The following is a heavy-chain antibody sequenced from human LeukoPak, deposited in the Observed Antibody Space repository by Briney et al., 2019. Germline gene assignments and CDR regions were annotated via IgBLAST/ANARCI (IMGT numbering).Heavy chain of an antibody. D-gene: IGHD5-24*01. CDR3: ASRGDGKNYDAFDV. V-gene: IGHV4-4*07. CDR2: IYTSGSA. CDR1: GASISRYY. J-gene: IGHJ3*01. Sequence: PSETLSLTCTVSGASISRYYWSWIRQPAGKGLEWIGRIYTSGSANNNPSLNSRVFMSVDTSKSQVSLRLSSVTAADTAMYYCASRGDGKNYDAFDVWAKGQWSPSL.